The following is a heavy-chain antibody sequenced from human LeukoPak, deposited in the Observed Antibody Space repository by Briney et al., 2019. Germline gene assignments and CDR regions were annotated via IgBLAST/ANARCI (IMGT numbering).Heavy chain of an antibody. J-gene: IGHJ5*02. CDR3: ARGIVYSSSWSRGFNWFDP. CDR2: INNSGST. CDR1: GGSFSGYC. V-gene: IGHV4-34*01. Sequence: SGTLSLTCAVYGGSFSGYCWSWIRQPPGKGLEWIGEINNSGSTNYNPSLKSRVTISVDTSKNQFSLKLSSVTAADTAVYYCARGIVYSSSWSRGFNWFDPWGQGTLVTVSS. D-gene: IGHD6-13*01.